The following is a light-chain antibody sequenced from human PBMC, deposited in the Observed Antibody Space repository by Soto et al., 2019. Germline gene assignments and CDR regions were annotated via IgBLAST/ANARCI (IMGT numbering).Light chain of an antibody. Sequence: VMTQSPATLSVSPGERATLSCRASQSLRSSLAWYQQKPGQAPRLLIYGASTRATGIPARFSGSGSGTEFTLTISSLQSEDFAVYFCQQYNIRPQTFGQGTKVEIK. CDR2: GAS. CDR3: QQYNIRPQT. J-gene: IGKJ1*01. V-gene: IGKV3-15*01. CDR1: QSLRSS.